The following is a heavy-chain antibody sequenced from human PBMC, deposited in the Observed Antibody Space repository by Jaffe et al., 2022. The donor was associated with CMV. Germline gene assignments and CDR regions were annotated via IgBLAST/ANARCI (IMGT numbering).Heavy chain of an antibody. J-gene: IGHJ4*02. CDR2: IIPILGIA. V-gene: IGHV1-69*09. Sequence: QVQLVQSGAEVKKPGSSVKVSCKASGGTFSSYAISWVRQAPGQGLEWMGRIIPILGIANYAQKFQGRVTITADKSTSTAYMELSSLRSEDTAVYYCARDPQAPYYDIFLVGYFDYWGQGTLVTVSS. CDR1: GGTFSSYA. D-gene: IGHD3-9*01. CDR3: ARDPQAPYYDIFLVGYFDY.